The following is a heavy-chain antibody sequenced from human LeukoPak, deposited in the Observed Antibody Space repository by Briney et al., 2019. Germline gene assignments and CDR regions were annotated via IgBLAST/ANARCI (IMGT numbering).Heavy chain of an antibody. CDR2: VNPNSGNT. J-gene: IGHJ4*02. CDR1: GYTFTSYD. CDR3: ARRSDDYDSSAYYH. Sequence: GASVKVSCKASGYTFTSYDISWVRQATGQGLEWMGWVNPNSGNTGYAQKFQGRVTMTRNTATSTVYMDLSSLTSDDTAIYYCARRSDDYDSSAYYHWGLGTLVTVSS. D-gene: IGHD3-22*01. V-gene: IGHV1-8*01.